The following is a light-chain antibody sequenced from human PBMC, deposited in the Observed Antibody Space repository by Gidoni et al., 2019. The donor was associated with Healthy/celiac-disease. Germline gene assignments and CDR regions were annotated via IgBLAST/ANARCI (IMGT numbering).Light chain of an antibody. V-gene: IGKV3-11*01. CDR1: QRVSSY. J-gene: IGKJ1*01. Sequence: EIVLTQSPATLSLSPGERANLSCRASQRVSSYLACYQQNPGQAPRLLIYDASNRATGIPARFSGSGSATDFTLTISSLEPADFAVYYCQQRSNWPPWTFGQGTKVEIK. CDR2: DAS. CDR3: QQRSNWPPWT.